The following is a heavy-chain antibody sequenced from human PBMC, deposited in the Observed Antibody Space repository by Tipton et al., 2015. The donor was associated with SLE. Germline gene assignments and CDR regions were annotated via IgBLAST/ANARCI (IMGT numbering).Heavy chain of an antibody. J-gene: IGHJ6*02. CDR3: ARVPTYGPLVGYYYGMDV. CDR2: IYYSGST. Sequence: TLSLTCAVYGGSFSGYYWSWIRQPPGKGLEWIGYIYYSGSTNYNPSLKSRVTISVDTSKNQFSLKLSSVTAADTAVYYCARVPTYGPLVGYYYGMDVWGQGTTVTVSS. D-gene: IGHD2-15*01. CDR1: GGSFSGYY. V-gene: IGHV4-59*12.